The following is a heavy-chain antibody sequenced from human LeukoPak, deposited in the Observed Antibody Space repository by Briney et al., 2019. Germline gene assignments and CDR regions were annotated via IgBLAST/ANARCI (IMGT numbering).Heavy chain of an antibody. CDR3: ARATYYYGSGALRFYYYGMDV. J-gene: IGHJ6*02. CDR1: GGSFSGYY. D-gene: IGHD3-10*01. Sequence: SETLSLTCAVYGGSFSGYYWSWIRQPPGKGLEWIGEINHSGSTNHNPSLKSRVTISVDTSKNQFSLKLSSVTAADAAVYYCARATYYYGSGALRFYYYGMDVWGQGTTVTVSS. V-gene: IGHV4-34*01. CDR2: INHSGST.